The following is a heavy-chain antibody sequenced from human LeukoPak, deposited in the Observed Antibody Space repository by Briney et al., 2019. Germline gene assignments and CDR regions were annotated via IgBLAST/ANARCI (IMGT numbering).Heavy chain of an antibody. J-gene: IGHJ4*02. Sequence: SETLSLTCTVSGYSISSGYHWGWIRQPPGKGLEWIGSIYHSGSTYYNPSLKSRVTISVDTSKNQFSLKLSSVTAADTAVYYCARGGKQQLFDYWGQGTLVTVSS. CDR3: ARGGKQQLFDY. CDR2: IYHSGST. D-gene: IGHD6-13*01. CDR1: GYSISSGYH. V-gene: IGHV4-38-2*02.